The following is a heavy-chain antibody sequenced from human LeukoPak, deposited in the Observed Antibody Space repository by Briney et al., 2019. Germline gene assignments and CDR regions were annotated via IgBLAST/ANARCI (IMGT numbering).Heavy chain of an antibody. CDR2: IYYSGST. D-gene: IGHD4-23*01. CDR1: GGSISSTSYY. CDR3: ARDRGRTTVDPYNWFDP. J-gene: IGHJ5*02. V-gene: IGHV4-39*07. Sequence: PSETLSLTCTVSGGSISSTSYYWGWIRQPPGKGLEWIGTIYYSGSTYYNPSLKSRVTISVDTSKNQFSLKLSSVTAADTAVYYCARDRGRTTVDPYNWFDPWGQGTLVTVSS.